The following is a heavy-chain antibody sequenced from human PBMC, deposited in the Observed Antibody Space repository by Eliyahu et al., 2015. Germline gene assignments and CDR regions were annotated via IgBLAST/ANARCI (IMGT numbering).Heavy chain of an antibody. CDR3: ARHKGGNYYDSSFDY. CDR1: GGSISSYY. V-gene: IGHV4-4*09. Sequence: QVQLQESGPGLVKPSETLSLTCTVSGGSISSYYWSWIRQPPGKGLEWIGYIYTSGSTNYNPSLKSRVTISVDTSKNQFSLKLSSVTAADTAVYYCARHKGGNYYDSSFDYWGQGTLVTVSS. J-gene: IGHJ4*02. D-gene: IGHD3-22*01. CDR2: IYTSGST.